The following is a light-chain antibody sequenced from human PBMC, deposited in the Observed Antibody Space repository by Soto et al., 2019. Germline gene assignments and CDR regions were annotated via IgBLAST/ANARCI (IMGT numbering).Light chain of an antibody. J-gene: IGLJ1*01. CDR2: EVT. V-gene: IGLV2-23*02. CDR1: SSDVGSYNL. Sequence: QSALTQPASVSGSPGQSITISCTGTSSDVGSYNLVSWYQQHPDKAPKLMISEVTKRPSGVSNRFSGSKSGNTASLTISGLQAEDEAGYYCCSYAGSSTYVFGTGTKLTVL. CDR3: CSYAGSSTYV.